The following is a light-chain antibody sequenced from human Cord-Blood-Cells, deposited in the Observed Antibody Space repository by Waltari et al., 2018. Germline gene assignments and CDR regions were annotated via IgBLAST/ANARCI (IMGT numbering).Light chain of an antibody. CDR2: AAS. Sequence: DIQMTQCPSSLSASVGDRVTITCRASQSISSYLNWYQQKPGKAPKLLIYAASSLQSAVASRFSGSGSGTDFTLTISSLQPEDFATYYCQQSYSTPITFGGGTKVEIK. V-gene: IGKV1-39*01. J-gene: IGKJ4*01. CDR3: QQSYSTPIT. CDR1: QSISSY.